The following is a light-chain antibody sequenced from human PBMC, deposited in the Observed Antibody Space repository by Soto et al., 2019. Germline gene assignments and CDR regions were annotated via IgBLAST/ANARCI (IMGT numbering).Light chain of an antibody. CDR2: DAS. Sequence: EIVMTQSPATLSVSPGERATLSCRASQSVSSNLAWYQQKPGQPPRLLIYDASTTATGIPARFSGSWSGTEFTLTISSLQSEAFAVYYCQQYDNWPRTFGQGTKVEIK. CDR3: QQYDNWPRT. CDR1: QSVSSN. V-gene: IGKV3-15*01. J-gene: IGKJ1*01.